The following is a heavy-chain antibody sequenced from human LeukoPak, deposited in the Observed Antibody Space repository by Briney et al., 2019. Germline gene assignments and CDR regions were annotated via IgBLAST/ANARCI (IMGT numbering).Heavy chain of an antibody. CDR2: IYYSGST. Sequence: PADTLSLICTLSGRSITSRSYYWAWIRQPPGRGLQGFLSIYYSGSTYYNPSPKSRGTISVDTSKNQFSLKLSSVTAADTAVYYCASLTYSSSWYWFDPWGQGTLVTVSS. V-gene: IGHV4-39*07. D-gene: IGHD6-13*01. J-gene: IGHJ5*02. CDR3: ASLTYSSSWYWFDP. CDR1: GRSITSRSYY.